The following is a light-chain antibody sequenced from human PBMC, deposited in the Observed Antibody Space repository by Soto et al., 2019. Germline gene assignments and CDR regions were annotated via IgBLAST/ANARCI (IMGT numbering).Light chain of an antibody. CDR2: DAS. CDR1: QDITNH. J-gene: IGKJ3*01. CDR3: QKYDGVPQ. Sequence: DIQMTQSPSSLSASVGDTVTITCQASQDITNHLNWYQHKPGKAPNLLIYDASHLETVVPSRFTGSGSRTYFTLTISSLQSEDIATYYCQKYDGVPQFGPGTRVDF. V-gene: IGKV1-33*01.